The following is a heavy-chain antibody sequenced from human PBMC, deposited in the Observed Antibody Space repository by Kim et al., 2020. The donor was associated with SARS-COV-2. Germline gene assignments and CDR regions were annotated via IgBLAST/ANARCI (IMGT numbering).Heavy chain of an antibody. Sequence: GGSLRLSCAASGFTFSSYAMRWVRQAPGKGLEWVSAISGSGGSTYYADSVKGRFTISRDNSKNTLYLQMNSLRAEDTAVYYCAKTVLDRVGATYFDYWGQGTLVTVSS. D-gene: IGHD1-26*01. CDR3: AKTVLDRVGATYFDY. CDR1: GFTFSSYA. V-gene: IGHV3-23*01. CDR2: ISGSGGST. J-gene: IGHJ4*02.